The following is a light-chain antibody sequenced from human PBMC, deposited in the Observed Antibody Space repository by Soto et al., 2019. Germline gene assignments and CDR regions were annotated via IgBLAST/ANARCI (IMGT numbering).Light chain of an antibody. Sequence: DIQMTQSPSALSASVGDTVTITCRASHSISFYVNWYQHIPGKAPKLLIYTASTLQTGVPSRFSGSGSGTDFTLTIRSLQPEDFATYYCQQSFSTTQFSFGGGTPQLTFGGGTKVDIK. CDR1: HSISFY. V-gene: IGKV1-39*01. CDR3: QQSFSTTQFSFGGGTPQLT. J-gene: IGKJ4*01. CDR2: TAS.